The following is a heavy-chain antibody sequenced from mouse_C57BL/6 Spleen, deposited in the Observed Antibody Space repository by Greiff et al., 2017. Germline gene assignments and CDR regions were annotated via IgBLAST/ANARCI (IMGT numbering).Heavy chain of an antibody. CDR3: ASTWYFDV. CDR1: GYTFTSYG. Sequence: VQLQQSGAELARPGASVKLSCKASGYTFTSYGISWVKQRTGQGLEWIGEIYPRSGNTYYTEKFKGKATLTADKFSSTAYIELRSLTSEDSAVYFCASTWYFDVWGTGTTLTVSS. J-gene: IGHJ1*03. V-gene: IGHV1-81*01. CDR2: IYPRSGNT.